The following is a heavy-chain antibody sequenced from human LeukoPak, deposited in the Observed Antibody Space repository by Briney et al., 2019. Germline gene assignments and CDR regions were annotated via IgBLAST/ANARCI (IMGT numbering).Heavy chain of an antibody. CDR2: IWSDGTEK. CDR1: GFTFSHYG. Sequence: GGSLRFSCATSGFTFSHYGMHWVRQAPGKGLEWVAVIWSDGTEKYYGDSVKGRFTISRDNSKKTVYLQMNSLRVEDTAVYYCAKDAQRGFDFSNSLESWGQGTLVTVSS. CDR3: AKDAQRGFDFSNSLES. V-gene: IGHV3-33*06. D-gene: IGHD4-11*01. J-gene: IGHJ4*02.